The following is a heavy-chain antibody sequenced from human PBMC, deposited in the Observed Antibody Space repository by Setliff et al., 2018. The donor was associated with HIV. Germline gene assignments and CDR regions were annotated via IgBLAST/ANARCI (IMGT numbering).Heavy chain of an antibody. V-gene: IGHV3-7*01. CDR3: TRDLGYDSFDI. Sequence: GGSLRLSCSASEFTSFWMAWVRQAPGKGLEWVANIDQHGSERYYTDSVRGRFTISRDNAKNSLYLQMNSLRGEDTALYYCTRDLGYDSFDIWGQGTMVTVSS. D-gene: IGHD3-22*01. CDR2: IDQHGSER. J-gene: IGHJ3*02. CDR1: EFTSFW.